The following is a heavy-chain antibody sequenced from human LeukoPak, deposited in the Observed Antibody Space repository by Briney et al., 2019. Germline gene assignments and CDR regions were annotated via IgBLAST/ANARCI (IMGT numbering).Heavy chain of an antibody. V-gene: IGHV4-4*07. CDR3: ARDGSSWYQGGSSTWFDP. J-gene: IGHJ5*02. Sequence: SETLSLTCTVSGGSISSYYWGWIRQPAGKGLEWIGRIYSTGSTTYNPSLKSRVSMSVDTSKNQFSLKLSSVTAADTAVYYCARDGSSWYQGGSSTWFDPWGQGTLVTVSS. CDR2: IYSTGST. D-gene: IGHD6-13*01. CDR1: GGSISSYY.